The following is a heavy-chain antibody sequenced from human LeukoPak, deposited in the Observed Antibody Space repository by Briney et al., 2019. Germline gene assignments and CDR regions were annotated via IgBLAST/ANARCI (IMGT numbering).Heavy chain of an antibody. J-gene: IGHJ4*02. Sequence: GGSLRLSCAASGFTVSSNYMSWVRQAPGKGLEWVSVIYSGGSTCYADSVKGRFTISRDNSKNTLYLQMNSLRAEDTAVYYCATWYSSGWTDYFDYWGQGTLVTVSS. CDR1: GFTVSSNY. CDR2: IYSGGST. CDR3: ATWYSSGWTDYFDY. V-gene: IGHV3-66*01. D-gene: IGHD6-19*01.